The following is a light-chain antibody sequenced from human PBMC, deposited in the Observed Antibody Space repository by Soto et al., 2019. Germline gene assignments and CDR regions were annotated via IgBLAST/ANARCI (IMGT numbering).Light chain of an antibody. Sequence: EIVLTQSPATLSLSPGERATLSCRASQSVSSYLAWYQQKPGQAPRLLIYGASSRATGIPDRFSGSGSGTDFTLTISSLQSEDFAVYYCQQYYKWPLTFGGGTKVDI. J-gene: IGKJ4*01. V-gene: IGKV3D-15*01. CDR3: QQYYKWPLT. CDR2: GAS. CDR1: QSVSSY.